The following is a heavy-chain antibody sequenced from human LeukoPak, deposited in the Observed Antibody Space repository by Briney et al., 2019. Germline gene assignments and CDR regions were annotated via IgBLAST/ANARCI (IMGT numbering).Heavy chain of an antibody. CDR3: TAHGDHAK. D-gene: IGHD4-17*01. CDR2: VKRKTDGETT. Sequence: GGSLRLSCAASGFTFSDAWMNWVRQAPGKGLEWVGQVKRKTDGETTDYAAPVKGRFSISRDDSKSTVYLRMNSLKTEDTAVYYCTAHGDHAKWGQGTLVTVSS. J-gene: IGHJ4*02. V-gene: IGHV3-15*07. CDR1: GFTFSDAW.